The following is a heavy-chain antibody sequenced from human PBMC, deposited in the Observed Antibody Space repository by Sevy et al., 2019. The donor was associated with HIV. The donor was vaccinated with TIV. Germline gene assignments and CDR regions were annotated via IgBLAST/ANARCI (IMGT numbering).Heavy chain of an antibody. Sequence: GGSLRLSCAASGFTFDTYWMQWVRQAPGKGLGWGANIRQDGGEIYYSDSVKGRFTISRDNAKEPLVLQMTNLKVEDSGIYYCAGRFFDVWGQGVLVTVSS. D-gene: IGHD3-16*01. CDR3: AGRFFDV. V-gene: IGHV3-7*01. CDR1: GFTFDTYW. J-gene: IGHJ4*02. CDR2: IRQDGGEI.